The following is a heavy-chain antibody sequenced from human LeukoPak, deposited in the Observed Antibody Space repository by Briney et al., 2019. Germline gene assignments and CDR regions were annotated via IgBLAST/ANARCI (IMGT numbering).Heavy chain of an antibody. Sequence: ASVKVSCKASGGTFSSYAISWVRQAPGQGLGWMGRIIPIFGIANYAQKFQGRVTITADKSTSTAYMELSSLRSEDTAVYYCARDTYYYDSSGYYFDYWGQGTLVTVSS. CDR3: ARDTYYYDSSGYYFDY. CDR2: IIPIFGIA. CDR1: GGTFSSYA. J-gene: IGHJ4*02. V-gene: IGHV1-69*04. D-gene: IGHD3-22*01.